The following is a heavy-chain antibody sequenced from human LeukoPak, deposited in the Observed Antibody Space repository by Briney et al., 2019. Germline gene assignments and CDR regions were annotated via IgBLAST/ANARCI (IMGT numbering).Heavy chain of an antibody. CDR1: GYTFTSYY. Sequence: ASVKVSCKASGYTFTSYYMHWVRQAPGQGLEWMGIINPSGGSTSYAQKFQGRVTMTRDTSTSTVYMELSSLRSEDTAVYYCARDRPTSAPTTIFGVVISPYHYYYYGMDVWGQGTTVTVSS. D-gene: IGHD3-3*01. V-gene: IGHV1-46*01. J-gene: IGHJ6*02. CDR2: INPSGGST. CDR3: ARDRPTSAPTTIFGVVISPYHYYYYGMDV.